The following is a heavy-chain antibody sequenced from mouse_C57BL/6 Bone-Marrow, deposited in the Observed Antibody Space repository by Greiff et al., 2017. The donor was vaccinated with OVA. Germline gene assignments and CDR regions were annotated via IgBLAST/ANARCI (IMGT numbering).Heavy chain of an antibody. V-gene: IGHV5-9*01. J-gene: IGHJ4*01. CDR2: ISGGGGNT. CDR3: ARQTSMDY. CDR1: GFTFSSYT. Sequence: EVKLMESGGGLVKPGGSLKLSCAASGFTFSSYTMSWVRQTPEKRLEWVATISGGGGNTYYPDSVKGRFTIFRDNAKNTLYLQMSSLRSEDTALYYCARQTSMDYWGQGTSVTVSS.